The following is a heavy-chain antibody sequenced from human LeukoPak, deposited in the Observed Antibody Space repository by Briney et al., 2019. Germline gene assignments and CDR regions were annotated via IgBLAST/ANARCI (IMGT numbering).Heavy chain of an antibody. CDR1: GYTFTSYA. CDR2: INAGNGNT. V-gene: IGHV1-3*03. J-gene: IGHJ6*03. D-gene: IGHD4-17*01. Sequence: EASVKVSCKASGYTFTSYAMHWVRQAPGQRLEWMGWINAGNGNTKYSQEFQGRVTITRDTSASTAYMELSSLRSEDMAAYYCARGAGSTAYYYMDVWGKGTTVTVSS. CDR3: ARGAGSTAYYYMDV.